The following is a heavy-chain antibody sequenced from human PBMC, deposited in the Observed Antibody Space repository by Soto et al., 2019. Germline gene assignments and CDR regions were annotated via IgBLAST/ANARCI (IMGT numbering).Heavy chain of an antibody. Sequence: EVQLLESGGGLVQPGGSLRLSCAASRFTFGSYAMSWVRQAPGKGLEWVSGIRGSGGSTYYADSVKGRFTISRDNSKNTLYLQMNSLRVDDTAVYYCANDSLGIQVWLGSFDYWGQGTLVTVSS. J-gene: IGHJ4*02. CDR3: ANDSLGIQVWLGSFDY. D-gene: IGHD5-18*01. CDR1: RFTFGSYA. CDR2: IRGSGGST. V-gene: IGHV3-23*01.